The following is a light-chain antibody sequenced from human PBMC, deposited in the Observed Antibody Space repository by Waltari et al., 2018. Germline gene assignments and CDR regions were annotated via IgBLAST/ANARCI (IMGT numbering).Light chain of an antibody. Sequence: DIQLTQSPSFLSASVGDRVTITCRASQGISTYLAWYQQKPGKAPEVLIFAASSLQGGVPARFSGRGSGTEFTLTISSLQSEDFATYYCQQLNSYPLTFGGGTKVEIK. CDR1: QGISTY. CDR2: AAS. V-gene: IGKV1-9*01. J-gene: IGKJ4*01. CDR3: QQLNSYPLT.